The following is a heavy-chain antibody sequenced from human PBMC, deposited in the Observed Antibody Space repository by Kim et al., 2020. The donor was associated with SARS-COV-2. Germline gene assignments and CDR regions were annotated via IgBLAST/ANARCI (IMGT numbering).Heavy chain of an antibody. V-gene: IGHV3-73*01. CDR3: TRHGAPTIAAAGPS. D-gene: IGHD6-13*01. J-gene: IGHJ5*02. Sequence: AASVKGRFTISRHDSNNTAYLQMNSLKTEDTAVYYCTRHGAPTIAAAGPSWGQGTLVTVSS.